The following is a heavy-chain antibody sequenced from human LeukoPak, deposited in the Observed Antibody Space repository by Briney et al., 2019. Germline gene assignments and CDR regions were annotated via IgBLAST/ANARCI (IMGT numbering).Heavy chain of an antibody. D-gene: IGHD3-10*01. Sequence: PGGSLRLSCAASGLTFSSYWMHWVRQAPGKGLVWVSRINSDGSSTSYADSVKGRFTISRDNAKNTLYLQMNSLRAEDTAVYYCARGGTMVRGVIISGWGTNWFDPWGQGTLVTVSS. CDR1: GLTFSSYW. J-gene: IGHJ5*02. V-gene: IGHV3-74*01. CDR2: INSDGSST. CDR3: ARGGTMVRGVIISGWGTNWFDP.